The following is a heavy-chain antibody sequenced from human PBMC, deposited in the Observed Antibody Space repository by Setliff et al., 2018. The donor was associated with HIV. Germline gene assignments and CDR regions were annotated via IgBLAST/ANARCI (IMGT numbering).Heavy chain of an antibody. J-gene: IGHJ3*02. CDR3: ARVSKSSPDAFDI. CDR1: GFTFNSYG. CDR2: IWYDASKK. Sequence: LRLSCAASGFTFNSYGMHWVRQAPGKGLEWVALIWYDASKKEYADSVKGRFTISRHNSKNTLYLQLNSLRAEDTAVYYCARVSKSSPDAFDIWGQGTMVTVSS. D-gene: IGHD6-13*01. V-gene: IGHV3-33*01.